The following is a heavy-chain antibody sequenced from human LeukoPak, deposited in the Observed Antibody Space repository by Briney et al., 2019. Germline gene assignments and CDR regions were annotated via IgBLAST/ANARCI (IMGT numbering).Heavy chain of an antibody. V-gene: IGHV3-48*04. CDR3: ARVLTTVTTLDY. CDR2: ISSSGGTI. CDR1: GFTFSSFG. D-gene: IGHD4-17*01. J-gene: IGHJ4*02. Sequence: PGGSLRLSCAASGFTFSSFGMNWVRQAPGKGLEWISYISSSGGTIYYADSVKGRFTISRDNAKNSLYLQMNSLRAEDTAVYYCARVLTTVTTLDYWGQGTLVTVSS.